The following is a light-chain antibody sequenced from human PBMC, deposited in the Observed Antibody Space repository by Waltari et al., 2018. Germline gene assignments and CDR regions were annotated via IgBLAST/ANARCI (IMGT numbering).Light chain of an antibody. CDR2: DKN. J-gene: IGLJ3*02. CDR3: HSRDASGVGGT. Sequence: TQDPAVSVAMGQTVRITCQGDSLRSYYASWYRQRPGQAPILVMNDKNNRPSGVPDRLSGASSDNTASLTITGAQAEDEAYYYCHSRDASGVGGTFGGGTKLTVL. V-gene: IGLV3-19*01. CDR1: SLRSYY.